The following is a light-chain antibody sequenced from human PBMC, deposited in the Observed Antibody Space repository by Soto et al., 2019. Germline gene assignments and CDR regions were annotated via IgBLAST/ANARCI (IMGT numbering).Light chain of an antibody. CDR3: LQDYNYPRT. CDR1: QGIRND. CDR2: AAS. J-gene: IGKJ1*01. V-gene: IGKV1-6*01. Sequence: AIQMTQSPSSLSASVGDRVTITCRASQGIRNDLGWYQQKPGKAPRLLIYAASSLQSGVPSRFSGSGSGTDFTLTISLQPEDFATYYCLQDYNYPRTFGQGTKVDIK.